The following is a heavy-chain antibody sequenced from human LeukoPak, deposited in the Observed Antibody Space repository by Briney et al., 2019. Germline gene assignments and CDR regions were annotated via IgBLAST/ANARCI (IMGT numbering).Heavy chain of an antibody. CDR1: GFTFSSYA. D-gene: IGHD3-22*01. V-gene: IGHV3-30-3*01. J-gene: IGHJ4*02. CDR2: ISYDGSNK. Sequence: GRSLRLSCAASGFTFSSYAMHWVRQAPGKGLEWVAVISYDGSNKYYADSVKGRFTISRDNSKNTLYLQMNSLRAEDTAVYYCALPGYDSGGYYYFDYWGQGTLVTVSS. CDR3: ALPGYDSGGYYYFDY.